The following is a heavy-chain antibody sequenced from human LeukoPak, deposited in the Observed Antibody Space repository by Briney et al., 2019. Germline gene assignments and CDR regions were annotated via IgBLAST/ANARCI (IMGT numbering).Heavy chain of an antibody. CDR3: ARDPAPGCSSTSCYDYYYYGMDV. J-gene: IGHJ6*02. Sequence: ASVKVSCKASGGTFSSYTISWVRQAPGQGLEWMGRIIPILGIANYAQKFQGRVTITADKSTSTAYMELSSLRSEDTAVYYCARDPAPGCSSTSCYDYYYYGMDVWGQGTTVTVSS. CDR1: GGTFSSYT. D-gene: IGHD2-2*01. CDR2: IIPILGIA. V-gene: IGHV1-69*04.